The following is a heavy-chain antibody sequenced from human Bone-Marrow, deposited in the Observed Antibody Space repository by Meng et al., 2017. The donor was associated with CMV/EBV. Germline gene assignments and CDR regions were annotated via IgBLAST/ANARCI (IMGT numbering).Heavy chain of an antibody. CDR2: ISSSGSST. Sequence: LSLTCAASGFTFSDYYMSWIRQAPGKGLEWVSYISSSGSSTYYADSVKGRFTISRDNSKNTLYLQMNSLRAEDTAVYYCAKVPAAIGRVLYFDYWGQGTLVTVSS. CDR3: AKVPAAIGRVLYFDY. CDR1: GFTFSDYY. V-gene: IGHV3-11*01. J-gene: IGHJ4*02. D-gene: IGHD2-2*01.